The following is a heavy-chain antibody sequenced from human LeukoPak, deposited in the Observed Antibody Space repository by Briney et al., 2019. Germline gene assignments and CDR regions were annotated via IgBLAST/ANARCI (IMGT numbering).Heavy chain of an antibody. CDR3: AKLGYCSGGSCYGDDAFDI. CDR2: INPNSGGT. V-gene: IGHV1-2*02. D-gene: IGHD2-15*01. Sequence: ASVKVSCKASGYTFTSYHVHWVRQAPGQGLEWMGWINPNSGGTNYAQKFQGRVTMTRDTSISTAYMELSRLRSDDTAVYYCAKLGYCSGGSCYGDDAFDIWGQGTMVTVSS. CDR1: GYTFTSYH. J-gene: IGHJ3*02.